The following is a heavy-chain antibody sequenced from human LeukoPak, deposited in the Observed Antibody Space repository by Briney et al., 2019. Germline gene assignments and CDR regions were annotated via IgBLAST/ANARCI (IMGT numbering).Heavy chain of an antibody. Sequence: GGSLRLSCAASGFTFDDYTMHWVRQAPGKGLEWVSLISWDGGNTYYADSVKGRFTISRDNSKNSLYLRMNSLRTEDTALYYCTKAATTFRAFDYWGQGTLVTVSS. D-gene: IGHD5-12*01. CDR2: ISWDGGNT. CDR3: TKAATTFRAFDY. CDR1: GFTFDDYT. J-gene: IGHJ4*02. V-gene: IGHV3-43*01.